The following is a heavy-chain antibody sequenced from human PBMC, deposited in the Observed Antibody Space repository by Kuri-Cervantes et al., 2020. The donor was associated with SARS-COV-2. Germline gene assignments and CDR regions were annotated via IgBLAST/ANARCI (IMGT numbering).Heavy chain of an antibody. CDR1: GFTFSDYY. D-gene: IGHD1-7*01. CDR2: ISSSSSYI. CDR3: ARDPKLGLPPA. Sequence: GGSLRLSCAASGFTFSDYYMSWIRQAPGKGLEWVSYISSSSSYIYYADSVKGRFTISRDNAKNSLYLQMNSLRAEDTAVYYFARDPKLGLPPAWGQGTLVTVSS. V-gene: IGHV3-11*06. J-gene: IGHJ5*02.